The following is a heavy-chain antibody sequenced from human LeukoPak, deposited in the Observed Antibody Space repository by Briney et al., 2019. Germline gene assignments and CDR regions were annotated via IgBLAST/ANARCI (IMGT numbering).Heavy chain of an antibody. Sequence: SETLSLTCAVYGGSFSGYYWSWIRQPLGKGLEWIGEINHSENTDYNPSLKSRVTVSVDTSKNQLSLKLSSVTAADTAVYYCARVGGYCRGGSCYFWGQGTLVTVSS. D-gene: IGHD2-15*01. J-gene: IGHJ4*02. CDR2: INHSENT. V-gene: IGHV4-34*01. CDR3: ARVGGYCRGGSCYF. CDR1: GGSFSGYY.